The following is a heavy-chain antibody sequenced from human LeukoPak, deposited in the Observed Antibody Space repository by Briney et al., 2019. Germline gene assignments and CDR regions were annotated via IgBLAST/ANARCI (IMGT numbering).Heavy chain of an antibody. V-gene: IGHV3-53*01. CDR3: ARGDDYFDY. CDR2: LYPGGNT. CDR1: GFTFDDYG. Sequence: GGSLRLSCAASGFTFDDYGMSWVRQAPGKGLEWVPVLYPGGNTYYADSMKGRFTISRDNSKNTLYLQMNSLTAEDTAIYYCARGDDYFDYWGREAWSPSPQ. J-gene: IGHJ4*02.